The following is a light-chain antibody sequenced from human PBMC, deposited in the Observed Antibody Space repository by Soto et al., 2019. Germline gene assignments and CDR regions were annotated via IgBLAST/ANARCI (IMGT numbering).Light chain of an antibody. CDR3: GSYPSSSSYV. V-gene: IGLV2-14*01. J-gene: IGLJ1*01. CDR2: EVS. Sequence: QSALTQPASVSGSPGQSITISCTGTSSDVGGYNYVSWYQQHPGKAPQLMIYEVSNRPSGVSNRFSGSKSGNTASLTISGIPAEDEADYYCGSYPSSSSYVFGTGTKLTVL. CDR1: SSDVGGYNY.